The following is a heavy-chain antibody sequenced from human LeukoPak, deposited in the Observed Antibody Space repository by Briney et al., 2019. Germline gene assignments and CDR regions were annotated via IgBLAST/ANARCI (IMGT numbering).Heavy chain of an antibody. Sequence: SETLSLTCTVSDGSISSSSYFWGWIRQPPGMRLEWVGNIYYSGSTFYNPSLKSRVTISVDTSKNQFSLKLSSVTAADTAVYYCARRTINDAFDIWGQGTMVTVSS. D-gene: IGHD5-24*01. V-gene: IGHV4-39*01. J-gene: IGHJ3*02. CDR2: IYYSGST. CDR1: DGSISSSSYF. CDR3: ARRTINDAFDI.